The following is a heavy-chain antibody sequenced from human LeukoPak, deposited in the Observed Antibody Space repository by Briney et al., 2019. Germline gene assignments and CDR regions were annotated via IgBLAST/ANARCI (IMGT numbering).Heavy chain of an antibody. J-gene: IGHJ4*02. V-gene: IGHV3-23*01. D-gene: IGHD1-26*01. CDR3: ANGKRGSYYYFDY. CDR2: ISGSGGST. CDR1: GFTFSSYS. Sequence: GGSLRLSCAASGFTFSSYSMNWVRQAPGKGLEWVSAISGSGGSTYYADSVKGRFTISRDNSKNTLYLQMNSLRAEDTAVYYCANGKRGSYYYFDYWGQGTLVTVSS.